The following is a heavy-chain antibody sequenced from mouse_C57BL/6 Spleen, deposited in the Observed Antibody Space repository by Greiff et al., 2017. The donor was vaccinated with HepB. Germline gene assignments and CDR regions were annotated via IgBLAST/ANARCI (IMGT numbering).Heavy chain of an antibody. V-gene: IGHV1-82*01. CDR3: AANIYYFDY. D-gene: IGHD4-1*01. Sequence: VQLQQSGPELVKPGASVKISCKASGYAFSSSWMNWVKQRPGKGLEWIGRIYPGDGDTNYNGKFKGKATLTADKSSSTAYMQLSSLTSEDSAVYFCAANIYYFDYWGQGTTLTVSS. CDR2: IYPGDGDT. CDR1: GYAFSSSW. J-gene: IGHJ2*01.